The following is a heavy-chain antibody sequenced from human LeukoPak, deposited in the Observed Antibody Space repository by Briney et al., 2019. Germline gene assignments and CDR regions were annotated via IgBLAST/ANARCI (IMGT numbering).Heavy chain of an antibody. CDR2: INPSGGST. CDR3: ARDWIGYVDY. Sequence: ASVKVSCKASGYTFTSYYMHWVRQAPGQGLEWMGIINPSGGSTSYAQKFQGRVTMTRDTSTSTIYMELSRLRSEDTAVYYCARDWIGYVDYWGQGTLVTVSS. J-gene: IGHJ4*02. D-gene: IGHD3-10*01. V-gene: IGHV1-46*01. CDR1: GYTFTSYY.